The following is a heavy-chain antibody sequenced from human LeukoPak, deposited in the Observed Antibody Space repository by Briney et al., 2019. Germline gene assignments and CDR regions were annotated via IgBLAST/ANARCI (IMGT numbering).Heavy chain of an antibody. CDR2: MNPNSGNT. V-gene: IGHV1-8*01. CDR1: GYTFTSYD. D-gene: IGHD3-22*01. J-gene: IGHJ4*02. Sequence: ASVKVSCKASGYTFTSYDINWVRQATGQGLEWMGWMNPNSGNTGYAQKFQGRVTMTRNTSISTAYMELSSLRSEDTAVYYCAKDPFTYYYDSSAFDYWGQGTLVTVSS. CDR3: AKDPFTYYYDSSAFDY.